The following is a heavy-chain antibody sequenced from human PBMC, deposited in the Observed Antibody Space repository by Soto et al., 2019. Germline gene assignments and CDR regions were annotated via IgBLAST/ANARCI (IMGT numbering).Heavy chain of an antibody. V-gene: IGHV4-59*01. D-gene: IGHD6-13*01. CDR3: ARVKRWGSSYNLYYYYGMDV. Sequence: PSETLSLTCTVSGGSISSYYWSWIRQPPGKGLEWIGYIYYSGSTNYNPSLKSRVTISVDTSKNQFSLKLSSVTAADTAVYYCARVKRWGSSYNLYYYYGMDVWGQGTTVTVSS. CDR1: GGSISSYY. CDR2: IYYSGST. J-gene: IGHJ6*02.